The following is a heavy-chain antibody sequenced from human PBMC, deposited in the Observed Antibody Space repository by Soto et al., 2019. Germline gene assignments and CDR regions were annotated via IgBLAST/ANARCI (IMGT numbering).Heavy chain of an antibody. CDR2: IYHSGST. J-gene: IGHJ5*02. D-gene: IGHD3-22*01. CDR3: ARAYEDYYDSSGYQNNWFDP. V-gene: IGHV4-30-2*01. Sequence: SETLSLTCAVSGGSISSGGYSWSWIRQPPGKGLEWIGYIYHSGSTYYNPSLKSRVTISVDRSKNQFSLKLSSVTAADTAVYYCARAYEDYYDSSGYQNNWFDPWGQGTLVTVSS. CDR1: GGSISSGGYS.